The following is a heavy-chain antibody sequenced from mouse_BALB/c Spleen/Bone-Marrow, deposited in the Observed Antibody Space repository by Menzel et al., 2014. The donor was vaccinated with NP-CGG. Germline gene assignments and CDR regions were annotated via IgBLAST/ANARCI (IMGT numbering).Heavy chain of an antibody. J-gene: IGHJ2*01. Sequence: ESGPGLVKPSQSLSLTCTVTGYSITNDYAWNWIRQFPGNKLEWMGYISYSGSTAYNPSLSSRISITRDTSKNQFFLQLNSVTTEDTATYYCARRGYYGSSLDYWGQGTTLTVSA. CDR1: GYSITNDYA. CDR2: ISYSGST. V-gene: IGHV3-2*02. CDR3: ARRGYYGSSLDY. D-gene: IGHD1-1*01.